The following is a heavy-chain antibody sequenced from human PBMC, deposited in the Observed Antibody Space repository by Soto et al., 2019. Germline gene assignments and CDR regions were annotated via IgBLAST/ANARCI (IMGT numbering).Heavy chain of an antibody. CDR1: GYTFTGYY. J-gene: IGHJ4*02. CDR2: INTNSGHT. Sequence: QVQPVQSGAEVNKPGASVQVSCEASGYTFTGYYIHSVRQPPGQGLEWMGRINTNSGHTNYAQTFQGRVTMTRDTSISTAYMELSRLTSDDTAVYYCARTQTNDYWGQGTLVTVS. V-gene: IGHV1-2*06. CDR3: ARTQTNDY.